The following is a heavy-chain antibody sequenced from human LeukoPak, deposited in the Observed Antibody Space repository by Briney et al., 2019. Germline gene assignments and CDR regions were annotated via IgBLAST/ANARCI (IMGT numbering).Heavy chain of an antibody. CDR3: ARLAQIQLWLGDYDY. Sequence: PGGSLRLSCAASGSTFSSYWMSWVRQAPGKGLEWVANIKQDGSEKYYVASVKGRFTLSRDNAKNSLYLQMNSLGAEDTAVYYCARLAQIQLWLGDYDYWGQGTLVTVSS. CDR1: GSTFSSYW. V-gene: IGHV3-7*01. J-gene: IGHJ4*02. D-gene: IGHD5-18*01. CDR2: IKQDGSEK.